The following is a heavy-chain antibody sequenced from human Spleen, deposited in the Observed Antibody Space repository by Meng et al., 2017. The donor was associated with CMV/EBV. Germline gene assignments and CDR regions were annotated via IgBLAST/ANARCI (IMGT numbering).Heavy chain of an antibody. V-gene: IGHV3-33*03. CDR3: AKGGSGSYDWFDP. CDR2: IWSDGSEK. J-gene: IGHJ5*02. CDR1: GFTFRNFG. D-gene: IGHD1-26*01. Sequence: GESLKISCAASGFTFRNFGMHWVRQAPGKGLEWVAVIWSDGSEKYYSDSVKGRFTISRDNPKNTLYLQMNSLRPEDTAVYFCAKGGSGSYDWFDPWGQGTLVTVSS.